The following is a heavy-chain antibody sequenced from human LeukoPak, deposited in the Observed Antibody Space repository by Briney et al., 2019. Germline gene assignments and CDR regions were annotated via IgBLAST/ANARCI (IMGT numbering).Heavy chain of an antibody. J-gene: IGHJ6*03. V-gene: IGHV3-9*01. Sequence: GRSLRLSCAASGFTFNDYAVHWVRQAPGKGLEWVSDISWNSGRIGYADSVKGRFTISRDNAKNSLYLQMSSLRAEDTALYYCAKALRTGSPYYMDVWGKGTTVTVSS. D-gene: IGHD1-14*01. CDR1: GFTFNDYA. CDR3: AKALRTGSPYYMDV. CDR2: ISWNSGRI.